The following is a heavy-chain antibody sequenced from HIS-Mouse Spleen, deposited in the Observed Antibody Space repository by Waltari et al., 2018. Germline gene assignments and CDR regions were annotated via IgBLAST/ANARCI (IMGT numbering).Heavy chain of an antibody. J-gene: IGHJ4*02. CDR2: IDWDDAK. Sequence: QVTLRESGPALVKPTQTLTLTCTFSGFSLSTSGMCVSWIRQPPGKALEWLARIDWDDAKYYSTSMKTRLTISKDTSKNQVVLTMTNMDPVYTATYYCARIAEGYTSGWYAFDYWGQGTLVTVSS. CDR3: ARIAEGYTSGWYAFDY. D-gene: IGHD6-19*01. V-gene: IGHV2-70*15. CDR1: GFSLSTSGMC.